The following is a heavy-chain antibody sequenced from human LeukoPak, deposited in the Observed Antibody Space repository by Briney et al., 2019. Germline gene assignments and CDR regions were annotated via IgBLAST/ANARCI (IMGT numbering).Heavy chain of an antibody. Sequence: SETLSLTCTVSGYSISSGYYWGWIRQPPGKGLEWIGSIYHSGSTYYNPSLKSRVTISVDTSKNQFSLKLSSVTAADTAVYYCARDLSSSLYYYYMDVWGKGTTVTVSS. CDR3: ARDLSSSLYYYYMDV. V-gene: IGHV4-38-2*02. CDR1: GYSISSGYY. D-gene: IGHD6-6*01. J-gene: IGHJ6*03. CDR2: IYHSGST.